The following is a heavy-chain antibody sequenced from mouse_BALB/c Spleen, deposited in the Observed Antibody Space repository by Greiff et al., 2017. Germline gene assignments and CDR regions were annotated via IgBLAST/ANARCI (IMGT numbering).Heavy chain of an antibody. CDR1: GYTFTSYY. CDR3: ARPGNYDWYFDV. D-gene: IGHD2-1*01. V-gene: IGHV1S56*01. CDR2: IYPGDGST. J-gene: IGHJ1*01. Sequence: VQLQQSGPELVKPGASVKMSCKASGYTFTSYYIHWVKQRPGQGLEWIGWIYPGDGSTKYNEKFKGKTTLTADKSSSTAYMLLSSLTSEDSAIYFCARPGNYDWYFDVWGAGTTVTVSS.